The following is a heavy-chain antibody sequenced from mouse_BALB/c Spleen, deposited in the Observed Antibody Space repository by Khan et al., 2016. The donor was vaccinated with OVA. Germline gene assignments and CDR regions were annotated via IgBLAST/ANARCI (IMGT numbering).Heavy chain of an antibody. CDR3: ARDEDGSSYPAWVAY. V-gene: IGHV3-6*02. CDR1: GYSITSDYY. D-gene: IGHD1-1*01. J-gene: IGHJ3*01. Sequence: VQLQQSGPGLVKPSQSLSLTCSVTGYSITSDYYWNWIRQFPGNKLEWMGYISYDGSNNYNPSLKNRISITRDKSKNQFFLKLNSVTTEDTATYYCARDEDGSSYPAWVAYWGQGTLVTVSA. CDR2: ISYDGSN.